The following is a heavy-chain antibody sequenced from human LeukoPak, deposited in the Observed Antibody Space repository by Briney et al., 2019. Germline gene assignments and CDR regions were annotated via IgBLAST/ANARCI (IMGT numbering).Heavy chain of an antibody. CDR2: IDRRSETM. Sequence: GGSLRLSCATSGFTFSSYGFDWVRQAPGKGLEWVSYIDRRSETMYYARSVRGRFTISRDNAKNSLYLQMDSLGVEDTAVYYCARDFTSGLYPFDYWGPGTLVTVSS. CDR3: ARDFTSGLYPFDY. CDR1: GFTFSSYG. V-gene: IGHV3-48*01. J-gene: IGHJ4*02. D-gene: IGHD2-8*01.